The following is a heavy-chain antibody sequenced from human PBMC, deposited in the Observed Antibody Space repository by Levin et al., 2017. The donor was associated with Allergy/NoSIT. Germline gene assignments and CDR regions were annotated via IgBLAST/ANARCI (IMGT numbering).Heavy chain of an antibody. CDR3: ARDLLRTTYYYILTGYYGPPYYYYGMDV. D-gene: IGHD3-9*01. CDR2: ISTSSGYI. CDR1: GFTFSSYA. J-gene: IGHJ6*02. Sequence: AGGSLRLSCAASGFTFSSYAMNWVRQAPGKGLEWVSSISTSSGYIYYADSVKGRFTISRDNAKNSLYLQMNSLRAEDTAVYYCARDLLRTTYYYILTGYYGPPYYYYGMDVWGQGTTVTVSS. V-gene: IGHV3-21*01.